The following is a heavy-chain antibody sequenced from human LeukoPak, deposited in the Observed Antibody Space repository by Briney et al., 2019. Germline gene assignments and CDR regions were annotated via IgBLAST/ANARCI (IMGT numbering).Heavy chain of an antibody. D-gene: IGHD2-15*01. V-gene: IGHV1-2*02. CDR3: ARARFGGSGGRYYFDY. CDR1: GYTFTGYY. J-gene: IGHJ4*02. Sequence: VASVKVSCKASGYTFTGYYMHWVRQAPGQGLEWMGWINPNSGGTNYAQKFQGRVTMTRDTSISTAYMELSRLRSDDTAVYYCARARFGGSGGRYYFDYWGQGTLVTVSS. CDR2: INPNSGGT.